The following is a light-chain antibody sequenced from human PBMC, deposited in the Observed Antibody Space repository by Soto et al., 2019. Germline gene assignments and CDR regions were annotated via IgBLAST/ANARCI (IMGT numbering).Light chain of an antibody. CDR2: EVT. CDR1: SSDVGAYNF. J-gene: IGLJ1*01. Sequence: SALTQPASVSGSPGQSITISCTGSSSDVGAYNFVSWYQHHPGKAPKLILYEVTTHPSGVSSRFSGSKSGNTASLTISGLQADDEANYYCSSYTSSNTPYVFGTGTNVTVL. CDR3: SSYTSSNTPYV. V-gene: IGLV2-14*01.